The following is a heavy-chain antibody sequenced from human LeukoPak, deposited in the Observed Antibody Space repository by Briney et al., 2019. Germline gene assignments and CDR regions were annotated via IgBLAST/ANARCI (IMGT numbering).Heavy chain of an antibody. J-gene: IGHJ5*02. V-gene: IGHV4-38-2*01. CDR1: VYSITSHSY. D-gene: IGHD3-16*01. CDR3: ARGYLAPAGLRAPNWFDP. Sequence: SETLSLTCAVSVYSITSHSYWGWPRPPPGEGLQWNGSTYHSGSTYYNPSRNSRVTILVDPSKNQFSLKLTSVTATDTAVYYCARGYLAPAGLRAPNWFDPWGQGTLVTVSS. CDR2: TYHSGST.